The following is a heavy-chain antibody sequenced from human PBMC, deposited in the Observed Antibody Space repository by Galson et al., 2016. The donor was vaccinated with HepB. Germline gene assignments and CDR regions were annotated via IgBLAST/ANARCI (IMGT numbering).Heavy chain of an antibody. CDR1: GFTLTSYG. CDR2: IWFDGSNK. D-gene: IGHD3-3*01. J-gene: IGHJ4*02. CDR3: ARDLEWRNYDFWSRIQVGYFDY. V-gene: IGHV3-33*01. Sequence: SLRLSCAASGFTLTSYGMHWVRQAPGKGLEWVAVIWFDGSNKYYADSVKGRFTISRDNSKNTLYLQMNSLGSDDTAVYYCARDLEWRNYDFWSRIQVGYFDYWGQGTLVTVSS.